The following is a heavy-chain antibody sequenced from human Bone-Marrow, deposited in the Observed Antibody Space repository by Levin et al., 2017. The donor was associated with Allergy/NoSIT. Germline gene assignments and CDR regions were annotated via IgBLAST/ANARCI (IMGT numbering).Heavy chain of an antibody. CDR3: VKGNSYFYYNMDV. J-gene: IGHJ6*02. CDR2: IGWDGGAT. V-gene: IGHV3-43*01. Sequence: PGESLRLSCAASGFTFEDYTMHWVRQAPGKGLEWVSLIGWDGGATFYADSVKGRFTISRDNSKNSLYLQMDSLSTEDTAFYYCVKGNSYFYYNMDVWGQGTTVIVSS. D-gene: IGHD2/OR15-2a*01. CDR1: GFTFEDYT.